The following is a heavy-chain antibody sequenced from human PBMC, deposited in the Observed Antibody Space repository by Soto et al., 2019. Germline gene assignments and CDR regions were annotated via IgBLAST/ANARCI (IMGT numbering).Heavy chain of an antibody. D-gene: IGHD6-19*01. CDR2: FSATSENT. V-gene: IGHV3-23*01. CDR1: GFFFSSYT. CDR3: AKARDQQWVRLPFDY. J-gene: IGHJ4*02. Sequence: EVQLLESGGGLVQPGGSLRLSCVGSGFFFSSYTMTWVRQAPGKGPEWVSSFSATSENTYYADSVRGRFTISRDNSKNTLFLQMSSLTAEDTAMYYCAKARDQQWVRLPFDYWGQGILVIVSS.